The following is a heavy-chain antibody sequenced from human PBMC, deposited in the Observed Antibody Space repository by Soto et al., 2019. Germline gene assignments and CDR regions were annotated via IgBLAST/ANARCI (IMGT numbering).Heavy chain of an antibody. J-gene: IGHJ4*02. CDR1: GSSISPFY. V-gene: IGHV4-59*01. CDR3: TRVGGYYGDYPNFDY. CDR2: IYYTGST. Sequence: SETLSLTCTVSGSSISPFYWSWIRQPPGKGLEWIGYIYYTGSTNYNPSLKSRVTLSLGTSRNQLSLKLSSVTAADTAVYYCTRVGGYYGDYPNFDYWGPGTLVTVS. D-gene: IGHD4-17*01.